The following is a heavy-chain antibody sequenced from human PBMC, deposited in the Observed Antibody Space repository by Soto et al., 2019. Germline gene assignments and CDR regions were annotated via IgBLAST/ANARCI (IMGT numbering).Heavy chain of an antibody. Sequence: QVQLQESGPGLVKPSQTLSLTCNVSGGSITSGGYYWAWIRQHPGGGLEWIGHLFHSGSTHYNPSLRSRVTTSVDTSKTQFSLKLSSVTAADTAVYYCARGGTADNWFDPWGQGTLVTVSS. V-gene: IGHV4-31*03. D-gene: IGHD6-25*01. CDR3: ARGGTADNWFDP. CDR1: GGSITSGGYY. CDR2: LFHSGST. J-gene: IGHJ5*02.